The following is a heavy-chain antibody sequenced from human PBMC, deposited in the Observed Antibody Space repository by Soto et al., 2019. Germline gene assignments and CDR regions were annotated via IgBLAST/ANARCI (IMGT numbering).Heavy chain of an antibody. CDR3: AKDLVSYCSGGSCYQYNWFDP. CDR1: GFTFSSYA. V-gene: IGHV3-23*01. Sequence: GGSLRLSCAASGFTFSSYAMSWVRQAPGKGLEWVSAISGSGGSTYYADSVKGWFTISRDNSKNTLYLQMNSLRAEDTAVYYCAKDLVSYCSGGSCYQYNWFDPWGQGTLVTVSS. D-gene: IGHD2-15*01. J-gene: IGHJ5*02. CDR2: ISGSGGST.